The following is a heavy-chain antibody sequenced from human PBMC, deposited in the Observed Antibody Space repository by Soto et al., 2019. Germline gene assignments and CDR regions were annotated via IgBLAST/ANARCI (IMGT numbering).Heavy chain of an antibody. CDR2: IYYSGST. CDR1: GGSISSGDYY. CDR3: ARRGYYDSSGYYAVFDF. Sequence: PSETLSLTCTVSGGSISSGDYYWSWIRQPPGKGLEWIGYIYYSGSTYYNPSLKSRVTISVDTSKNQFSLKLSSVTAADTAVYYCARRGYYDSSGYYAVFDFWGQGSLVTVSS. V-gene: IGHV4-30-4*01. J-gene: IGHJ4*02. D-gene: IGHD3-22*01.